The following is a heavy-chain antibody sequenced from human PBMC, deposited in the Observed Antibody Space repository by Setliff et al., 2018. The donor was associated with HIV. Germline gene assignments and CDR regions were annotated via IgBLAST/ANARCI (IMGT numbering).Heavy chain of an antibody. CDR1: GYNFTNYG. CDR3: ARDQNYGSGSYYTNNAFDI. V-gene: IGHV1-18*01. D-gene: IGHD3-10*01. CDR2: INIRSGNT. Sequence: ASVKVSCKASGYNFTNYGIGWVRQAPGQGLEYMGWINIRSGNTNYAQKFQGRVTMTTDTSTSTAYVELSSLRSEDTAVYYCARDQNYGSGSYYTNNAFDIWGQGTMVTVSS. J-gene: IGHJ3*02.